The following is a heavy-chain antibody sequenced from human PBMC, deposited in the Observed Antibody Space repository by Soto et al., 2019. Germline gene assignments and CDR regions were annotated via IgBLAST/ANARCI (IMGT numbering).Heavy chain of an antibody. CDR3: AREFGEYCSSTSCYFGSGASDY. D-gene: IGHD2-2*01. CDR1: GFTFSSYA. CDR2: ISYDGSNK. V-gene: IGHV3-30-3*01. Sequence: GGSLRLSCAASGFTFSSYAMHWVRQAPGKGLEWVAVISYDGSNKYYADSVKGRFTISRDNSKNTLYLQMNSLRAEDTAVYYCAREFGEYCSSTSCYFGSGASDYWGQGTLVTVSS. J-gene: IGHJ4*02.